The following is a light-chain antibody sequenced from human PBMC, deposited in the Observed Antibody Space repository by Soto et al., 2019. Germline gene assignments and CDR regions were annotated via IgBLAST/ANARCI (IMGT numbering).Light chain of an antibody. CDR2: GAS. Sequence: EIMLTQSPGTLSLSPGERATLSCRASQSVSNTNLAWYQQKPGQAPRLLIYGASSRATGIPDRFSGSGSGTDFTLTISRLEPEDFVVYYCQQYGSSPLLTFGGGTKVEIK. CDR1: QSVSNTN. V-gene: IGKV3-20*01. J-gene: IGKJ4*01. CDR3: QQYGSSPLLT.